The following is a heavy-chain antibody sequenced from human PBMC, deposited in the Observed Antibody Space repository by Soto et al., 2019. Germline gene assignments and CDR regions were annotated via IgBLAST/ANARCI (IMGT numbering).Heavy chain of an antibody. D-gene: IGHD3-16*01. CDR3: ARYYDYIWGSSHYFDH. J-gene: IGHJ4*02. CDR1: GDSVSSGSYY. Sequence: SETLSLTCTVSGDSVSSGSYYWSWIRQPPGKGLEWIGYIYYTGSTNYNPSLESRVTISVDTSKNHFSLKLSSVTAADTAVYYCARYYDYIWGSSHYFDHWGQGTLVTVSS. V-gene: IGHV4-61*03. CDR2: IYYTGST.